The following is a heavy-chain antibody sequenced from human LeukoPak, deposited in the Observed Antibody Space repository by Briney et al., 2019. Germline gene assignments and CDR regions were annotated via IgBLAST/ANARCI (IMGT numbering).Heavy chain of an antibody. D-gene: IGHD7-27*01. J-gene: IGHJ4*02. V-gene: IGHV3-30-3*01. CDR3: ARDLVGTGDFDY. Sequence: GRSLRLSCAASGFTFSNYAMHWVRQAPGKGLAWVALISYDGSNKYYADSVKGRFTISRDNSKNTLYLQMNSLRAEDTAVYYCARDLVGTGDFDYWGQGTLVTVSS. CDR1: GFTFSNYA. CDR2: ISYDGSNK.